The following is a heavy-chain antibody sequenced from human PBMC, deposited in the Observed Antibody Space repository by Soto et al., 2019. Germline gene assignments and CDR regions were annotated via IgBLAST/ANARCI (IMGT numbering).Heavy chain of an antibody. Sequence: QVQLQESGPGLVKPSETLSLTCTVSGGSISSYYWSWIRQPPGKGLEWIGYIYYSGSTNYNPSLKSRVTISVDTSKNQFSLKLSSVTAADTAVYYCASHGSPPGGIAAAGAFDYWGQGTLVTVSS. V-gene: IGHV4-59*08. CDR3: ASHGSPPGGIAAAGAFDY. CDR1: GGSISSYY. CDR2: IYYSGST. J-gene: IGHJ4*02. D-gene: IGHD6-13*01.